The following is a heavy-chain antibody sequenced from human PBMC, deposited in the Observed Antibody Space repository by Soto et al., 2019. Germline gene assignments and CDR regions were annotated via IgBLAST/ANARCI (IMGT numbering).Heavy chain of an antibody. J-gene: IGHJ4*02. V-gene: IGHV3-23*01. CDR3: ARDRGWTYYFVH. CDR2: IDGSGDST. D-gene: IGHD6-19*01. Sequence: VRQTPGKGLEWVSAIDGSGDSTYYADLVKGRFTISRDNSLNTLYLQSDSLTAEVTAVYFCARDRGWTYYFVHWGQGALVTVS.